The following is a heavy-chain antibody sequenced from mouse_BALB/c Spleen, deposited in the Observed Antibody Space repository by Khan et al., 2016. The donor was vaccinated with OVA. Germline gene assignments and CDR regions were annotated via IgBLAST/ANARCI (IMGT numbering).Heavy chain of an antibody. CDR3: ARHNYGPFAF. V-gene: IGHV5-9-3*01. Sequence: EVELVESGGGLVKPGGSLKLSCAASGFTFSNFAMSWVRQTPEKRLEWVATISSVSTDTYYPDSVKGRFTISRDNAKNTLYLQMSSLRSEDTAMYYCARHNYGPFAFWGQGTLVTVSA. CDR1: GFTFSNFA. D-gene: IGHD1-1*01. J-gene: IGHJ3*01. CDR2: ISSVSTDT.